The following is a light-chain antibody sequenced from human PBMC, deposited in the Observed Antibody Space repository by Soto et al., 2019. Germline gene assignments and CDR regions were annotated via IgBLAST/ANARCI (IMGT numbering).Light chain of an antibody. CDR3: QQSYGSLTWT. J-gene: IGKJ1*01. CDR1: QSISSY. Sequence: DIQTTQSPSSLSASVGDRVTITCRASQSISSYLNWYQQKPGKAPKLLIYAASSLQSGVPSRFSGSGSGTDFILTISSLQHEDFATYYCQQSYGSLTWTFGQGTRVEIK. V-gene: IGKV1-39*01. CDR2: AAS.